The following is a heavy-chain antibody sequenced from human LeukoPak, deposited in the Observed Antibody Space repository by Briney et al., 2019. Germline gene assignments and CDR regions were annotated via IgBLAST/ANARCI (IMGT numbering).Heavy chain of an antibody. J-gene: IGHJ4*02. V-gene: IGHV3-11*01. CDR1: EFTFSDYY. CDR2: ISSSGNTI. D-gene: IGHD3-3*02. Sequence: AGSLTLSCAASEFTFSDYYMSWIRQPPGKGLEWIAYISSSGNTIYYPDSKKGRFFIFKDTAKHSPFLQITTLSADDTVMYYCARGAFNDQWGQGTLVTVSS. CDR3: ARGAFNDQ.